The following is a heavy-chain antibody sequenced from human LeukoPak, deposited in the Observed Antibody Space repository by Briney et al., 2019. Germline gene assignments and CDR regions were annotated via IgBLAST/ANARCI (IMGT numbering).Heavy chain of an antibody. Sequence: PGGSLRLSCAASGFTFSSYSMNWVRQAPGKGLEWVANIKQDGSEKYYVDSVKGRFTISRDNAKNSLYLQMNSLRAEDTAVYYCARNTVYYDFWSGDYWGQGTLVTVSS. CDR1: GFTFSSYS. V-gene: IGHV3-7*01. D-gene: IGHD3-3*01. CDR2: IKQDGSEK. J-gene: IGHJ4*02. CDR3: ARNTVYYDFWSGDY.